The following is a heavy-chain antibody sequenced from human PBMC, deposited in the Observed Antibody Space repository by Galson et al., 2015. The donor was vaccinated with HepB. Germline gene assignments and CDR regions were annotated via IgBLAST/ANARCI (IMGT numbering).Heavy chain of an antibody. J-gene: IGHJ6*02. V-gene: IGHV1-18*01. Sequence: SVKVSCKASGYTFTSYGISWVRQAPGQGLEWMGWISAYNGNTNYAQKLQGRVTMTTDTSTSTAYMALRSLRSDDTAVYYCARAAGYSSVPSGMDVWGQGTTVTVSS. CDR3: ARAAGYSSVPSGMDV. D-gene: IGHD6-19*01. CDR1: GYTFTSYG. CDR2: ISAYNGNT.